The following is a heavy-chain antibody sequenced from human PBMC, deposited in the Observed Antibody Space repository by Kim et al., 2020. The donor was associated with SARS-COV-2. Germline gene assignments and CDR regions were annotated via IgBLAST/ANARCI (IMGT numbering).Heavy chain of an antibody. Sequence: SETLSLTCAVYGGSFSGYYWSWIRQPPGKGLEWIGEINHSGSTNYNPSLKSRVTISVDTSKNQFSLKLSSVTAADTAVYYCARQYYGSGSYYKKGSWFDPWGQGTLVTVSS. CDR2: INHSGST. J-gene: IGHJ5*02. D-gene: IGHD3-10*01. CDR1: GGSFSGYY. V-gene: IGHV4-34*01. CDR3: ARQYYGSGSYYKKGSWFDP.